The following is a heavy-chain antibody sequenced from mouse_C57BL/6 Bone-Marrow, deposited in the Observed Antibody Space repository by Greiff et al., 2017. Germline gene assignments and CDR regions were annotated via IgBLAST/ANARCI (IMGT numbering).Heavy chain of an antibody. V-gene: IGHV5-6*01. Sequence: EVHLVESGGDLVKPGGSLKLSCAASGFTFSSYGMSWVRQTPDKRLEWVATISSGGSYTYYPDSVKGRFTISRDNAKNTLYLQMSSLKSEDTAMYYCARLTTVVPFDYWGQGTTLTVSS. J-gene: IGHJ2*01. CDR3: ARLTTVVPFDY. CDR2: ISSGGSYT. D-gene: IGHD1-1*01. CDR1: GFTFSSYG.